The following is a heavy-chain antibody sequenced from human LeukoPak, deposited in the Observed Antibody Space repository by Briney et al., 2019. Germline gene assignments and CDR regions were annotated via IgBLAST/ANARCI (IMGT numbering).Heavy chain of an antibody. D-gene: IGHD3-10*01. J-gene: IGHJ4*02. CDR2: IYYSGST. CDR3: ARVSFYYGSGSPPDY. CDR1: GGSISSYY. V-gene: IGHV4-59*01. Sequence: SETLSLTCTVSGGSISSYYWSWIRQPPGKGLEWIGYIYYSGSTNYKPSLKSRVTISVDTSKNQFSLKLSSVTAADTAVYYCARVSFYYGSGSPPDYWGQGTLVTVSS.